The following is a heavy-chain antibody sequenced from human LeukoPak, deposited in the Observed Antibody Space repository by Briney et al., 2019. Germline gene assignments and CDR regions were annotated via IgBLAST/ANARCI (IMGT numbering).Heavy chain of an antibody. V-gene: IGHV4-59*01. CDR1: GGSISTYY. D-gene: IGHD7-27*01. J-gene: IGHJ3*02. CDR3: AQNWGSYAFDI. CDR2: GDYSGSA. Sequence: SETLSLTCTVSGGSISTYYWSWIRQPPGKGLEWIGYGDYSGSANYNPSLKSRVTISVDTSKNQFSLNLRSVTAADTAVYYCAQNWGSYAFDIWGRGTMVTPSA.